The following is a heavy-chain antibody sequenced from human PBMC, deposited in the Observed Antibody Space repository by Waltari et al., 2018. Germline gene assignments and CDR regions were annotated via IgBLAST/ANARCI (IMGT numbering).Heavy chain of an antibody. V-gene: IGHV1-69*05. CDR2: IIPMFGTA. J-gene: IGHJ3*02. CDR1: GGPFSPYA. D-gene: IGHD6-13*01. Sequence: QVQLVQSGAELKKPGSSVTVSCKASGGPFSPYAITWVRQAPGQGLEWMGGIIPMFGTANYAQKIQDRVTIITDESMTTAYMELSSLTSEDTAVYYCARGGLYGQQLLESAFEIWGQGTKVTVSS. CDR3: ARGGLYGQQLLESAFEI.